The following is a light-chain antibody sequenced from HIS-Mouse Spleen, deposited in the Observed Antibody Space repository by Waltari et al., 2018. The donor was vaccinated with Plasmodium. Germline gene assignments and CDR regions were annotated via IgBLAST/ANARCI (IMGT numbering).Light chain of an antibody. V-gene: IGLV3-10*01. CDR3: YSTDSSGNHRG. CDR1: ALPKKY. Sequence: SYELTQPPSVSVSPGQTARITCSGDALPKKYAYWYQQKSGQAPVLVIYEDSKRPSGIPGRVSGASSGTMATWTISGAQVEDEADYYCYSTDSSGNHRGFGGGTKLTVL. CDR2: EDS. J-gene: IGLJ3*02.